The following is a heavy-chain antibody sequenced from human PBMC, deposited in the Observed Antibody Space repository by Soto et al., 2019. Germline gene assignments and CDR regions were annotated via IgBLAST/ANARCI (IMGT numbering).Heavy chain of an antibody. CDR1: GGTFSSYT. J-gene: IGHJ4*02. CDR2: INAGNGKT. V-gene: IGHV1-3*01. D-gene: IGHD1-1*01. Sequence: ASVKVSCKASGGTFSSYTIPWVRQAPGQRLEWMGRINAGNGKTKYSQKFQGRVTITRDTSASTAYMELSSLRSEDTAVYYCARDRHDKTGTTTFDYWGQGTLVTVAS. CDR3: ARDRHDKTGTTTFDY.